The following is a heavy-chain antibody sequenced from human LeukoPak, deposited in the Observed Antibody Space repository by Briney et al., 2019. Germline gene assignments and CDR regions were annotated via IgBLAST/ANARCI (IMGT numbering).Heavy chain of an antibody. CDR1: GYSLIRYW. V-gene: IGHV5-51*04. D-gene: IGHD6-19*01. CDR3: AIAYRSCWTCYY. CDR2: NLLSDSNT. J-gene: IGHJ4*02. Sequence: GESLKISCRGTGYSLIRYWIGWVRQMPGKGLEWMGINLLSDSNTIYSPSFQGQVSITPDKPLSTAYLQWSSLKASDTALYYCAIAYRSCWTCYYCGQGTLVTVSS.